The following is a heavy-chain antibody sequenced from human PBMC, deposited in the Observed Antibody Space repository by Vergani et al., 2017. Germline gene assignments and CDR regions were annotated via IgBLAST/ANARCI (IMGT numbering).Heavy chain of an antibody. D-gene: IGHD2-21*02. CDR3: ARHNLWGDSQTGIDF. CDR2: IFHSGTT. J-gene: IGHJ4*02. V-gene: IGHV4-38-2*01. Sequence: QVQLQESGPGLVKPSETLSLTCAVSGYSISSGSYWAWIRQPPGKGLDWIGSIFHSGTTHYNPSIESLVTISVETSRNQFSLRLSSVTAADTAVYYCARHNLWGDSQTGIDFWGLGTLVIVSS. CDR1: GYSISSGSY.